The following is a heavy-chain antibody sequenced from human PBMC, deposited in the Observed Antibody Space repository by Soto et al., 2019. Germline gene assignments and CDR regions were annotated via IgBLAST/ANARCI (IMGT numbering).Heavy chain of an antibody. D-gene: IGHD3-9*01. Sequence: GGSLRLSCAASGFTFSSYAMSWVRQAPGKGLEWVSAISGSGGSTYYADSVKGRFTISRDNSKNTLYLQMNSLRAEDTAVYYCAKDGDILTGYYPPATFDIWGQGTMVTVSS. V-gene: IGHV3-23*01. CDR2: ISGSGGST. J-gene: IGHJ3*02. CDR1: GFTFSSYA. CDR3: AKDGDILTGYYPPATFDI.